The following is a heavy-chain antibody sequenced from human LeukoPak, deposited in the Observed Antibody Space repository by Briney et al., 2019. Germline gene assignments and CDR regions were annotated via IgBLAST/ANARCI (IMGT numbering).Heavy chain of an antibody. CDR1: GYTFTGPY. CDR2: INPNSGGT. V-gene: IGHV1-2*02. D-gene: IGHD2-8*01. J-gene: IGHJ4*02. CDR3: ARVEYCTRGVWINYDL. Sequence: GASVKVSCKASGYTFTGPYIHWMRQAPGQGLEWIGWINPNSGGTKYAQKFQGRVTMTRDTSTSTAYMELSGLRPDDTAAYYCARVEYCTRGVWINYDLWGQGTLVTVSS.